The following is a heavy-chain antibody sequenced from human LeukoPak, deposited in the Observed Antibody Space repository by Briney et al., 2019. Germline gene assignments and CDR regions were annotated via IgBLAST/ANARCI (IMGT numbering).Heavy chain of an antibody. CDR1: GGSISSSSYY. J-gene: IGHJ4*02. D-gene: IGHD6-19*01. Sequence: SETLSLTCTVSGGSISSSSYYWGWIRQPPGKGLEWIGSIYYSGSTYYNPSLKSRVTISVDTSKNQFSLKLSSVTAADTAVYYCARYPAVAGGGFDYWGQGTLVTVSS. CDR2: IYYSGST. CDR3: ARYPAVAGGGFDY. V-gene: IGHV4-39*07.